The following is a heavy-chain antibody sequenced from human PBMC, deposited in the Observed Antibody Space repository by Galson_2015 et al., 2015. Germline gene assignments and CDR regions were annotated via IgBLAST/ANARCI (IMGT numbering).Heavy chain of an antibody. D-gene: IGHD2-2*01. CDR2: SNK. Sequence: SNKYYADSVKGRFPISRDNSKNTLYLQMNSLRAEDTAVYYCARDGVVVVPPAGTYYYSYYYMDVWGKGTTVTVSS. V-gene: IGHV3-30*01. CDR3: ARDGVVVVPPAGTYYYSYYYMDV. J-gene: IGHJ6*03.